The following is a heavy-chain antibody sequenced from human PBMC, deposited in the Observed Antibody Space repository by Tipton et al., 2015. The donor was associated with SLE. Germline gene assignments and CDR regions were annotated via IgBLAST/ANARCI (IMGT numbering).Heavy chain of an antibody. V-gene: IGHV5-10-1*01. CDR1: GYSFTSYW. CDR2: IDPSDSYT. J-gene: IGHJ5*02. CDR3: ARHHLVYVWGSYSFDP. Sequence: QLVQSGTEVKKPGESLKISCKGSGYSFTSYWINWVRQMPGKGLEWMGRIDPSDSYTNYSPSFQGHVTISADKSISTAYLQWSSLKASDTAMYYCARHHLVYVWGSYSFDPWGQGTLVTVSS. D-gene: IGHD3-16*01.